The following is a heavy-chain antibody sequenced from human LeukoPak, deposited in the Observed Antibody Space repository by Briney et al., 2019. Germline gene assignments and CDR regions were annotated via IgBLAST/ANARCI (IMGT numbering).Heavy chain of an antibody. CDR1: GLTFSDAW. CDR3: TWMATIFTVDY. V-gene: IGHV3-15*01. Sequence: GESLRLSCVLSGLTFSDAWMSWVRQAPGKGLEWVSRIRNDRITDYAAPVQGRFSISRDNSKNTVYLQMNSLRTEDTGMYFCTWMATIFTVDYWGQGTLVTVSS. CDR2: IRNDRIT. D-gene: IGHD5-12*01. J-gene: IGHJ4*02.